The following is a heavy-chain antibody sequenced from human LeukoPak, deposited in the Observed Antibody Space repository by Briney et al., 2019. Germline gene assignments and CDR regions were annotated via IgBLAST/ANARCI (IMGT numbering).Heavy chain of an antibody. V-gene: IGHV3-30*03. CDR3: ARGSEGLSPRRDYGDYVFVR. J-gene: IGHJ4*02. CDR1: GFTFSSYG. Sequence: GGSLRLSCAASGFTFSSYGMHWVRQAPGKGLEWVAVISYDGSNKYYADSVKGRFTISRDNSKNTLYLQMNSLRSEDTAVYYCARGSEGLSPRRDYGDYVFVRWGQGTLVTVSS. D-gene: IGHD4-17*01. CDR2: ISYDGSNK.